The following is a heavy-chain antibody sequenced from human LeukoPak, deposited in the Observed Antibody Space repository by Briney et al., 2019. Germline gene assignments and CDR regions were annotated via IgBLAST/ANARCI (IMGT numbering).Heavy chain of an antibody. J-gene: IGHJ1*01. CDR2: ISGSGGST. D-gene: IGHD3-9*01. Sequence: GGSLRLSCAASGFTFSSYAMSWVRQAPGKGLEWVSAISGSGGSTYYADSVKGRFTISRDNSKNALYLQMNSLRAEDTAVYYCAKPRDEYFDWSPPEYFQHWGQGTLVTVSS. CDR1: GFTFSSYA. V-gene: IGHV3-23*01. CDR3: AKPRDEYFDWSPPEYFQH.